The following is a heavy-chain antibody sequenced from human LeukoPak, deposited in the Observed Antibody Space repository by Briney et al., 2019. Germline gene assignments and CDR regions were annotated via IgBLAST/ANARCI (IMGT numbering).Heavy chain of an antibody. Sequence: GASVKVSCKASGYTFTSYYMHWVRQAPGQGLEWMGIINPSGGSTSYAQKFQGRVTMTRDTSTSTVYMELRSLRSDDTAVYYCARDPDYGDYVRLTYYYYYYGMDVWGQGTTVTVSS. CDR1: GYTFTSYY. J-gene: IGHJ6*02. CDR3: ARDPDYGDYVRLTYYYYYYGMDV. V-gene: IGHV1-46*01. D-gene: IGHD4-17*01. CDR2: INPSGGST.